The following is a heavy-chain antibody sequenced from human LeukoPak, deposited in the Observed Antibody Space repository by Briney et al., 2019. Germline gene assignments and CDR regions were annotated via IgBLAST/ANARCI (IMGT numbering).Heavy chain of an antibody. V-gene: IGHV4-4*07. Sequence: SETLSLTCSVSGGSISIYYWRWIRQPAGKGLEWIGRIYTSGSTNYNPSLKSRVTMSVDTSKNQFSLKLSSVTAADTAVYYCARDLLPGQYCSSTSCPSVFDYWGQGTLVTVSS. CDR1: GGSISIYY. D-gene: IGHD2-2*01. CDR3: ARDLLPGQYCSSTSCPSVFDY. J-gene: IGHJ4*02. CDR2: IYTSGST.